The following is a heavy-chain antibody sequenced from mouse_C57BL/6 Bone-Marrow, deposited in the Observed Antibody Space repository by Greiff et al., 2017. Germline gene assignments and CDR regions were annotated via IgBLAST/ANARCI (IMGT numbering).Heavy chain of an antibody. V-gene: IGHV10-1*01. CDR3: VRPAFAWFAY. Sequence: EVQLVESGGGLVQPKGSLKLSCAASGFSFNTYAMNWVRQAPGKGLEWVASIRSKSNNYATYYADSVKDRFTISRDDSESMLYLQMINLKTEDTAMYYCVRPAFAWFAYWGQGTLVTVSA. CDR1: GFSFNTYA. J-gene: IGHJ3*01. CDR2: IRSKSNNYAT.